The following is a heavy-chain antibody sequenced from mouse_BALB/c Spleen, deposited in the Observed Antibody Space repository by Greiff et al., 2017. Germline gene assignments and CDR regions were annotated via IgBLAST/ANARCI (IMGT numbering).Heavy chain of an antibody. V-gene: IGHV5-6*02. Sequence: EVKLVESGGDLVKPGGSLKLSCAASGFTFSSYGMSWVRQTPDKRLEWVATISSGGSYTYYPDSVKGRFTISRDNAKNTLYLQMSSLKSEDTAMYYCARDITTVVFDYWGQGTTLTVSS. CDR3: ARDITTVVFDY. CDR2: ISSGGSYT. CDR1: GFTFSSYG. J-gene: IGHJ2*01. D-gene: IGHD1-1*01.